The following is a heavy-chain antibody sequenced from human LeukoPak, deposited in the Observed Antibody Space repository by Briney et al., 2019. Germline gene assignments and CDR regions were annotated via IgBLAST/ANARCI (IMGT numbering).Heavy chain of an antibody. D-gene: IGHD3-22*01. CDR3: ARHRDYYDT. V-gene: IGHV4-39*01. CDR2: IYYSGNT. Sequence: SETLSLTCTVSGGSTSSSSYFWGWIRQPPGKGLGWIGSIYYSGNTYYNPSLKSRVTISVDTSKNQFSLKLSSVTAADTAVYYCARHRDYYDTWGHGTLVTVSS. J-gene: IGHJ4*01. CDR1: GGSTSSSSYF.